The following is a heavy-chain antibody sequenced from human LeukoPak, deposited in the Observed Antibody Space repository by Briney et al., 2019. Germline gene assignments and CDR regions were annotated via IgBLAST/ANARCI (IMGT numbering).Heavy chain of an antibody. V-gene: IGHV5-10-1*01. D-gene: IGHD3-10*01. Sequence: GESLKISFKASGYSFSSYWSNWVRQMPGKGLEWVGRIDPSDSDTKYSPSFQGHVTFSADKSNSTAYLQWSSLKASDTAMYYCARPSRRYYGSGSYSASDYWGQGTLVTVSS. CDR3: ARPSRRYYGSGSYSASDY. CDR2: IDPSDSDT. CDR1: GYSFSSYW. J-gene: IGHJ4*02.